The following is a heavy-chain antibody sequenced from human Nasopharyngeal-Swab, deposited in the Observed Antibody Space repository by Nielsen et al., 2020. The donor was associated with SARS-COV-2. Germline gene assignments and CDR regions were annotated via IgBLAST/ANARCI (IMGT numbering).Heavy chain of an antibody. CDR3: ARAVSWFGELSHYYYMDV. V-gene: IGHV1-18*01. D-gene: IGHD3-10*01. Sequence: ASVKVSCKASGYTFTSYGISWARQAPGQGLEWMGWISAYNGNTNYAQKLQGRVTMTTDTSTSTAYMELRSLRSDDTAVYYCARAVSWFGELSHYYYMDVWGKGTTVTVSS. CDR1: GYTFTSYG. CDR2: ISAYNGNT. J-gene: IGHJ6*03.